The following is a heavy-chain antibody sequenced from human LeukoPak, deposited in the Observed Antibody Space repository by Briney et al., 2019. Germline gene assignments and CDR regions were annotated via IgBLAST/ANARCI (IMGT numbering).Heavy chain of an antibody. V-gene: IGHV3-23*01. CDR1: GFTFSSYA. CDR2: ISAGGGST. CDR3: ARDYCSGGSCYLFDY. Sequence: GGSLRLSCAASGFTFSSYAMNWVRQAPGKGLEWVSTISAGGGSTYYADSVKGRFTISRDDSKNTLYLQMNSLRADDTALYYCARDYCSGGSCYLFDYWGQGALVAVSS. D-gene: IGHD2-15*01. J-gene: IGHJ4*02.